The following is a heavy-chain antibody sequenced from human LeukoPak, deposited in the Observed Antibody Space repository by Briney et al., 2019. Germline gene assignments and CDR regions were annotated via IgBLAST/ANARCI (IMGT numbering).Heavy chain of an antibody. Sequence: PSETLSLTCTVSGGSISGYYWSWIRQPPGKGLEWIGYIYYSGSTSYNPSLKSRVTISVGTSKNQFSLKLSSVTAADTAVYYCARGQRTGDLQFDYWGQGTLVTVSS. CDR1: GGSISGYY. J-gene: IGHJ4*02. CDR3: ARGQRTGDLQFDY. V-gene: IGHV4-59*01. D-gene: IGHD7-27*01. CDR2: IYYSGST.